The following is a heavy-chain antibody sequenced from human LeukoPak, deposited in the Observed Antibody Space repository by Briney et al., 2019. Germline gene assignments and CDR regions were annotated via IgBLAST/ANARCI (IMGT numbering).Heavy chain of an antibody. CDR2: ISSSGSTI. V-gene: IGHV3-11*01. CDR3: ARDFRLYNWFDP. J-gene: IGHJ5*02. CDR1: GFTFSDYY. Sequence: GGSLRLSCAASGFTFSDYYMSWIRQAPGKGLEWVSYISSSGSTIYYADSVKGRFTISRDNAKNSLYLQMNSLRAEDTDVYYCARDFRLYNWFDPWGQGTLVTVSS.